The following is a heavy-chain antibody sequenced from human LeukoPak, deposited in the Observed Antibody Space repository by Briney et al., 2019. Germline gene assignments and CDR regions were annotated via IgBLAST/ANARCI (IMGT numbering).Heavy chain of an antibody. Sequence: PSGTLSLTCGVSGGSITTTNWWSWVRPFPGQGLHWVGEVSWEGVRNYNPSLTSRVTMSLDRAKNLLSLNLNSVTAADTAVYYCSRENGAFSPFGYWGQGILVTV. V-gene: IGHV4-4*02. CDR2: VSWEGVR. D-gene: IGHD2-8*01. CDR3: SRENGAFSPFGY. CDR1: GGSITTTNW. J-gene: IGHJ4*02.